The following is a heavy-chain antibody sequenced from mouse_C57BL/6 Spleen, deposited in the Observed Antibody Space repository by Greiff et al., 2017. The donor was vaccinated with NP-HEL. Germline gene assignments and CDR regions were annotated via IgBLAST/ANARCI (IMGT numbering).Heavy chain of an antibody. CDR3: TDSSRFDY. V-gene: IGHV14-4*01. CDR1: GFNIKDDY. J-gene: IGHJ2*01. CDR2: IDPENGDT. D-gene: IGHD1-1*01. Sequence: VQLKQSGAELVRPGASVKLSCTASGFNIKDDYMHWVKQRPEQGLEWIGWIDPENGDTEYASKFQGKATITADTSSNTAYLQLSSLTSEDTAVYYCTDSSRFDYWGQGTTLTVSS.